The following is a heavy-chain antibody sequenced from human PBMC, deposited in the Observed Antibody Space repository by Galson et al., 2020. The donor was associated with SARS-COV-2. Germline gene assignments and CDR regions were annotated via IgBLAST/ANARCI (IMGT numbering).Heavy chain of an antibody. CDR3: ARVKRNTMLRVFYFDY. CDR1: GGSISTFF. J-gene: IGHJ4*02. D-gene: IGHD3-10*01. CDR2: IYYSGST. Sequence: SETLSLTCTVSGGSISTFFWSWIRQPPGKGLEWIGYIYYSGSTNYNPSLESRVTISVDTSKNQFSLKLSSVTAADTAVYYCARVKRNTMLRVFYFDYWGQGTLVTASS. V-gene: IGHV4-59*01.